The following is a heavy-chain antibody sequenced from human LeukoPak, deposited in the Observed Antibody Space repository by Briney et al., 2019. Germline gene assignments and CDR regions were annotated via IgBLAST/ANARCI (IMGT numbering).Heavy chain of an antibody. CDR1: GFTFSDYY. V-gene: IGHV3-11*01. Sequence: PGGSLRLSCAASGFTFSDYYMSWIRQAPGKGLEWVSYISSSGSTIYYADSVKGRLTISRDNAKNSLYLQMNSLRAEDTAVYYCAREDYGGNSYYYYYYMDVWGKGTTVTVSS. CDR2: ISSSGSTI. D-gene: IGHD4-23*01. CDR3: AREDYGGNSYYYYYYMDV. J-gene: IGHJ6*03.